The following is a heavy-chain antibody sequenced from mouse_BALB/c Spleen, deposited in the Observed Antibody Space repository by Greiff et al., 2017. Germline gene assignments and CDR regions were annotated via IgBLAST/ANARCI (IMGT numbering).Heavy chain of an antibody. CDR3: ARSYYRYYFDY. V-gene: IGHV5-17*02. D-gene: IGHD2-14*01. J-gene: IGHJ2*01. Sequence: EVQVVESGGGLVQPGGSRKLSCAASGFTFSSFGMHWVRQAPEKGLEWVAYISSGSSTIYYADTVKGRFTISRDNPKNTLFLQMTSLRSEDTAMYYCARSYYRYYFDYWGQGTTLTVSS. CDR1: GFTFSSFG. CDR2: ISSGSSTI.